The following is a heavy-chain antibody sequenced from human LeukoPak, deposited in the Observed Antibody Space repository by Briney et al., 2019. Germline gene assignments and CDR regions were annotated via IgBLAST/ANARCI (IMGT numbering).Heavy chain of an antibody. D-gene: IGHD2-15*01. CDR2: INHSGST. V-gene: IGHV4-34*01. CDR3: ARRGRLRLTPFQH. Sequence: PSETLSLTCAVYGGSFSGYYWNWIRQPPGKGLEWIGEINHSGSTNYNPSLKSRVTISVDTSKNQFSLMLSSVTAADTAVYYCARRGRLRLTPFQHWGQGTLVTVSS. CDR1: GGSFSGYY. J-gene: IGHJ1*01.